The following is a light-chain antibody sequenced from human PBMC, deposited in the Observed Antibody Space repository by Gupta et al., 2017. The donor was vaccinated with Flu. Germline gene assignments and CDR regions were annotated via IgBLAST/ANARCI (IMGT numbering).Light chain of an antibody. CDR3: CSDAGSSTFV. CDR1: SSDVGSYNL. Sequence: QSALPQPASVSGSPGQSITISCTGTSSDVGSYNLVSWYQQHPAKAPKLRIYEGSKRPAGVSSRFSGSKSGNTASLTISGLQAEDEADYYCCSDAGSSTFVFGGGTKLTVL. V-gene: IGLV2-23*01. J-gene: IGLJ2*01. CDR2: EGS.